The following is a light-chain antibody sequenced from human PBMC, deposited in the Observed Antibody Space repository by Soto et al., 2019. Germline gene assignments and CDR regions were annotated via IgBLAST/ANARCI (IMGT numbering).Light chain of an antibody. J-gene: IGLJ3*02. Sequence: QSALTQPASVSASPGQSITISCTGTSSDVGGYKFVSWYQHHPGKAPKLMIYEVNNRPSGVSNRFSGSKSGSTASLTISGLQPEDEADYYCLSYTSANTRVFGGGTK. CDR3: LSYTSANTRV. V-gene: IGLV2-14*01. CDR1: SSDVGGYKF. CDR2: EVN.